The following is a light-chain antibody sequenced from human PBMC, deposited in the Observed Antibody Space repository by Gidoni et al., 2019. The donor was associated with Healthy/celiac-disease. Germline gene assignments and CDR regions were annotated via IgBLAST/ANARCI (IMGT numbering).Light chain of an antibody. V-gene: IGLV1-47*01. Sequence: QSVLTQPPSASGTPVQRVTISCSGSSSNLGSNYVYWYQQLPGTAPKILIYRNNQRPSGVPDRFSGSKSGTSASLAISGLRSEDEADYYCAAWDDSLSAVVFGGGTKLTVL. CDR2: RNN. J-gene: IGLJ2*01. CDR1: SSNLGSNY. CDR3: AAWDDSLSAVV.